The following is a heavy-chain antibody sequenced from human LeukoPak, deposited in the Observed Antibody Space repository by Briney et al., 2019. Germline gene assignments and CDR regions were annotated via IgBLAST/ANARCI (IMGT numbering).Heavy chain of an antibody. V-gene: IGHV1-2*02. J-gene: IGHJ4*02. CDR2: INPNIGGT. D-gene: IGHD3-10*01. CDR1: GYTFTSYA. Sequence: ASVKVSCKASGYTFTSYAMNWVRQAPGQGLEWMGWINPNIGGTNYAQKFQGRVTMTRDTSISTAYMELSRLRSDDTAVYYCARTGGRLQGSVIDYWGQGNLVTVSS. CDR3: ARTGGRLQGSVIDY.